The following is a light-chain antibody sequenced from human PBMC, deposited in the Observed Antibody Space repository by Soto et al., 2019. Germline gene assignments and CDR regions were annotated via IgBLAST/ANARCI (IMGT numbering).Light chain of an antibody. Sequence: VLTQSPATLSMSPGERATLSCRASQSVSSYVVWQQQRPGQAPRLLIYDASTRATCIPVRFSGSGSGTDFTLALSSLEPEYVAVYYCQQRSNWPRLTFGGGTKVEIK. J-gene: IGKJ4*01. CDR1: QSVSSY. CDR3: QQRSNWPRLT. V-gene: IGKV3-11*01. CDR2: DAS.